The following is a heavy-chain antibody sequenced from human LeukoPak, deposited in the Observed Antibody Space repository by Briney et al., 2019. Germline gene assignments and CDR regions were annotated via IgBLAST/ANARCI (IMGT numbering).Heavy chain of an antibody. CDR3: ARDVWTIFDYYGMDV. Sequence: ASVKVSCKASGYTFTSYGISWVRQAPGQGLEWMGWISAYNGNTNYAQKLQGRVTMTTDTSTSTAYMELRSLRSDDTAVYYCARDVWTIFDYYGMDVWGQGTTVTVSS. J-gene: IGHJ6*02. V-gene: IGHV1-18*01. CDR1: GYTFTSYG. D-gene: IGHD3-3*01. CDR2: ISAYNGNT.